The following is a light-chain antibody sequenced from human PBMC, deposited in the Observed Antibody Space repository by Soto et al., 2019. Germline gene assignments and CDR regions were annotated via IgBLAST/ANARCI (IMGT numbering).Light chain of an antibody. CDR3: NSYTSSSTPV. V-gene: IGLV2-14*03. CDR1: SSDVGAYDH. Sequence: QSVLTQPASVSGSPGQSITISCAGTSSDVGAYDHVSWYQQHPDKVPKLLIYDVNNRPSGVSNRFSGSKSGNTASLTIAGLQAEDEADYYCNSYTSSSTPVFGTGPKVNVL. CDR2: DVN. J-gene: IGLJ1*01.